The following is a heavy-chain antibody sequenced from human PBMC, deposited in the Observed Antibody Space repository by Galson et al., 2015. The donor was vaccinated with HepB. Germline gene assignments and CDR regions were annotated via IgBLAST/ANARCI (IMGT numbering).Heavy chain of an antibody. Sequence: SVKVSCKASGYTFTNYYMHWVRQAPGQGLEWMGIINPSGGSTSYAQKFQGRVTMTRDTSTSTVYMELSSLRSEDTAVYYCARDQGFSSGWYDWYFDLWGRGTLVTVSS. CDR2: INPSGGST. J-gene: IGHJ2*01. D-gene: IGHD6-19*01. V-gene: IGHV1-46*01. CDR1: GYTFTNYY. CDR3: ARDQGFSSGWYDWYFDL.